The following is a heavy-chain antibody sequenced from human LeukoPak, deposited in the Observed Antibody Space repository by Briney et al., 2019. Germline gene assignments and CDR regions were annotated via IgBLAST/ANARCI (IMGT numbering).Heavy chain of an antibody. D-gene: IGHD3-9*01. V-gene: IGHV3-21*01. CDR1: GFTFSSYS. Sequence: GGSLRLSCAASGFTFSSYSMNWVRQAPGKGLEWVSSISSSSSYIYYAGSVKGRFTISRDNAKNSLYLQMNSLRAEDTAVYYCARSRYSDYYYYMDVWGKGTTVTVSS. J-gene: IGHJ6*03. CDR2: ISSSSSYI. CDR3: ARSRYSDYYYYMDV.